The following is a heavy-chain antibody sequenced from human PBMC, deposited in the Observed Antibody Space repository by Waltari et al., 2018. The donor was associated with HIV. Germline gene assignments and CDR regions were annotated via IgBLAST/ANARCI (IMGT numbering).Heavy chain of an antibody. J-gene: IGHJ2*01. CDR3: ARAGIAARRSGYFDL. CDR2: INHSGST. D-gene: IGHD6-6*01. Sequence: QVQLQQWGAGLLKPSETLSLTCAVYGGSFSGYYWSWIRQPPGKGLEWIGEINHSGSTNYNPSLKSRVTISVDTSKNQFSLKLSSVTAADTAVYYCARAGIAARRSGYFDLWGRGTLVTVSS. V-gene: IGHV4-34*01. CDR1: GGSFSGYY.